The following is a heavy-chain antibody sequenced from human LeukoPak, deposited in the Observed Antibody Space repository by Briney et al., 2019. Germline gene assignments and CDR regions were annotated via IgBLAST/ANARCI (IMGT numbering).Heavy chain of an antibody. J-gene: IGHJ4*02. Sequence: PGGSLRLSCPASGFTFSSYSMNWVRQAPGKGLEWVSSISSSSSYIYYADSVKGRFTISRDNAKNSLYLQMNSLRAEDTAVYYCARDQCSGGSCYLVYFDYWGQGTLVTVSS. CDR1: GFTFSSYS. CDR2: ISSSSSYI. D-gene: IGHD2-15*01. CDR3: ARDQCSGGSCYLVYFDY. V-gene: IGHV3-21*01.